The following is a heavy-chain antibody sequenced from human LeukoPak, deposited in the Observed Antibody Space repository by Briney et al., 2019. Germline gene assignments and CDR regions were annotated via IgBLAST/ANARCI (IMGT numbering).Heavy chain of an antibody. Sequence: PGGSLRLSCAASGFTFSSYAMHWVRQAPGKGLEWVAVISYDGSNKYYADSVKGRFTISRDNSKNTLYLQMNSLRAEDTAVYYCARAAQITIFGVVIFDYWGQGTLVTVSS. CDR2: ISYDGSNK. V-gene: IGHV3-30-3*01. CDR1: GFTFSSYA. D-gene: IGHD3-3*01. J-gene: IGHJ4*02. CDR3: ARAAQITIFGVVIFDY.